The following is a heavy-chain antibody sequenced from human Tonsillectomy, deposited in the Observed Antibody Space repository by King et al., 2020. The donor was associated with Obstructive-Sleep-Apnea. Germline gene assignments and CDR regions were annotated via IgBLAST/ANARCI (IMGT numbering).Heavy chain of an antibody. D-gene: IGHD1-26*01. V-gene: IGHV4-39*07. CDR2: IYYSGST. CDR1: GGSINSSSYY. CDR3: ARAPYSYFDY. J-gene: IGHJ4*02. Sequence: QLQESGPGLVKPSETLSLTCTVSGGSINSSSYYWGWIRQPPGKGLEWIGRIYYSGSTYYNPSPQRRVTITVDTSKHHFSLKLSSVTAADPAVYYCARAPYSYFDYWGQGALVTVSS.